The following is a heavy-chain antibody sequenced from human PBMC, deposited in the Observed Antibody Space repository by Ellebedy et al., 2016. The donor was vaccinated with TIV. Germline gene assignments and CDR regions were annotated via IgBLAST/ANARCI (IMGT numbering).Heavy chain of an antibody. Sequence: AASVKVSCKASGYTFTGYYMHWVRQAPGQGLEWMGWINPNSGGTNYAQKFQGWVTMNRDTSISTAYMELSRLRSDDTAVYYCARDGGSYSDFDYWGQGTLVTVSS. D-gene: IGHD1-26*01. CDR2: INPNSGGT. J-gene: IGHJ4*02. CDR1: GYTFTGYY. V-gene: IGHV1-2*04. CDR3: ARDGGSYSDFDY.